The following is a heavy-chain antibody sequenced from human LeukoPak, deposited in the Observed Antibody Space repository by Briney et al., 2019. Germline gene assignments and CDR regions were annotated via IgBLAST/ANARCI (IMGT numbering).Heavy chain of an antibody. Sequence: SVKVSCKASGYTFTSYGISWVRQAPGQGLEWMGGIIPIFGTANYAQKFQGRVTITTDESTSTAYMELSSLRSEDTAVYYCARDSGWNYILDYWGQGTLVTVSS. D-gene: IGHD1-7*01. CDR1: GYTFTSYG. V-gene: IGHV1-69*05. J-gene: IGHJ4*02. CDR2: IIPIFGTA. CDR3: ARDSGWNYILDY.